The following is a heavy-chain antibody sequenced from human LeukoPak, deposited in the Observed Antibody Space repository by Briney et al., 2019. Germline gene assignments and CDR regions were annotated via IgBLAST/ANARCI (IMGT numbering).Heavy chain of an antibody. CDR1: GYTFTNYD. D-gene: IGHD2-15*01. J-gene: IGHJ4*02. V-gene: IGHV1-8*01. CDR3: ARRPRYCSGGSCYDY. Sequence: ASVKVSCEAPGYTFTNYDINWVRQATGQGLEWMGWMNPKRGNTGYAQKFQGRVTMTRGTSISTAYMDLSSLRSEDTAVYYCARRPRYCSGGSCYDYWGQGTLVTVSS. CDR2: MNPKRGNT.